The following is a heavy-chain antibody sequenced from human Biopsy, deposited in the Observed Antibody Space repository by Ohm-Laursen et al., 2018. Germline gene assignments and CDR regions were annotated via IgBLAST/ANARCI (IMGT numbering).Heavy chain of an antibody. D-gene: IGHD3-3*01. J-gene: IGHJ4*02. CDR3: ARQVDFWSGYVDY. CDR1: GDSVSSGSFY. Sequence: SQTLSLTCTVSGDSVSSGSFYWTWIRQPPGQGLEYIGYIYDRGSTANYNPSLESRVTMSVDMPKNQFSLKLRSVTAADTAVYYCARQVDFWSGYVDYWGQGTLVAVSS. CDR2: IYDRGSTA. V-gene: IGHV4-61*01.